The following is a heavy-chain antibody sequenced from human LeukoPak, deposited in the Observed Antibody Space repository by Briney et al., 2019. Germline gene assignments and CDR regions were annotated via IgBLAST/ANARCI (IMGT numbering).Heavy chain of an antibody. Sequence: GEALKISCKGSGYIFTSYWIGWVRQMPGKGLEWMGIIYPGDADTRYSPSFQAQVTISADKSISTAYLQWSSLKASQTAMYYCARHPHLCFGESWFDPWGQGTLVTVSS. CDR1: GYIFTSYW. D-gene: IGHD3-10*01. J-gene: IGHJ5*02. CDR2: IYPGDADT. CDR3: ARHPHLCFGESWFDP. V-gene: IGHV5-51*01.